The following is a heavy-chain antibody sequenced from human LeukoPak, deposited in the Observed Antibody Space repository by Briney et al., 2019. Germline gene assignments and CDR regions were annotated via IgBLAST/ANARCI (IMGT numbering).Heavy chain of an antibody. Sequence: ASVKVSCKASGYTFTGYYMRWVRQAPGQGLEWMGWINPNSGGTNYAQKFQGRVTMTRDTSISTAYMELSRLRSDDTAVYYCARDTLAARPLDCWGQGTLVTVSS. J-gene: IGHJ4*02. V-gene: IGHV1-2*02. CDR3: ARDTLAARPLDC. CDR2: INPNSGGT. D-gene: IGHD6-6*01. CDR1: GYTFTGYY.